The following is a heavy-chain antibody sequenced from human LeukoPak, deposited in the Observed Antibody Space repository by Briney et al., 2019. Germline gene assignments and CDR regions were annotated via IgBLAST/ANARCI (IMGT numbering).Heavy chain of an antibody. CDR2: ISNNGGYT. CDR1: GFTYSSSA. Sequence: GGSLRLSCAASGFTYSSSAMSWVRQAPGNGLAWVSAISNNGGYTYYADSVQGRFTISRDNSKSTLCLQMNSLRAEDTAVYYCAKQLGYCSDGSCYFPYWGQGTLVTVSS. J-gene: IGHJ4*02. V-gene: IGHV3-23*01. CDR3: AKQLGYCSDGSCYFPY. D-gene: IGHD2-15*01.